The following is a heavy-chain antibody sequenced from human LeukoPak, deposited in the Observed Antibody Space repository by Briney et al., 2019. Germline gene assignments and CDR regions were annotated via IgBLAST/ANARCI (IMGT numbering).Heavy chain of an antibody. V-gene: IGHV3-7*01. J-gene: IGHJ4*02. Sequence: GGSLRLSCAASGLTFGSYWMSCVRQAPGEGLEWVANIKQDGSEKYYVDSVKGRFTISRDNAKNSLYLQMNSLRAEDTAVYYCARDNPITMIEDYWGQGTLVTVSS. CDR1: GLTFGSYW. CDR3: ARDNPITMIEDY. D-gene: IGHD3-22*01. CDR2: IKQDGSEK.